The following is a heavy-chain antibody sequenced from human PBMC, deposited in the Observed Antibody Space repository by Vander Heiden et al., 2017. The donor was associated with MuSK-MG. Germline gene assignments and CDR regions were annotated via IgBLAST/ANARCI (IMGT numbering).Heavy chain of an antibody. J-gene: IGHJ4*02. CDR1: GFSFEAYA. V-gene: IGHV3-9*01. CDR3: VKDKGRYVELRLGYYFDY. CDR2: ISWNSGYI. D-gene: IGHD1-7*01. Sequence: EVHLVESGGGLAQPGRSLTLSCAASGFSFEAYAMNWVRQAPGKGLAGVSGISWNSGYIAYADSVKDRFTISGDNAKNSLYLQMNSLRPDDTALYHCVKDKGRYVELRLGYYFDYWGQGSLVTVSS.